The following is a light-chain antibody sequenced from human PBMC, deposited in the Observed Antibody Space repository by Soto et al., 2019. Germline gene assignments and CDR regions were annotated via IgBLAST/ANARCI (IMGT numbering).Light chain of an antibody. CDR2: YDD. J-gene: IGLJ2*01. CDR3: ATWDDSLNAVV. CDR1: TSNIENNG. Sequence: QSVLTQPPSVSEAPRQRVTISCSGSTSNIENNGVNWYQQFPGKAPKLLIYYDDLLSSGVSDRFSGSKSGTSASLAISGLQSDDEADYYCATWDDSLNAVVFGGGTKLTVL. V-gene: IGLV1-36*01.